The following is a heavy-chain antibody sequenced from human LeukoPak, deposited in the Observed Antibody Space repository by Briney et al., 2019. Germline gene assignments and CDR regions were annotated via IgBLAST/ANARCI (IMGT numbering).Heavy chain of an antibody. D-gene: IGHD4-17*01. CDR1: GGSFSTYT. V-gene: IGHV1-69*08. Sequence: ASVKVSCKASGGSFSTYTFSWVRQAPGQGLEWMGKINLIFDTPNYAQKFQGRVTITADKSTSTAYMELRNLRSEDAAVYFCARGTDYGDYVIYYGMDVWGQGTTVTVSS. CDR2: INLIFDTP. J-gene: IGHJ6*02. CDR3: ARGTDYGDYVIYYGMDV.